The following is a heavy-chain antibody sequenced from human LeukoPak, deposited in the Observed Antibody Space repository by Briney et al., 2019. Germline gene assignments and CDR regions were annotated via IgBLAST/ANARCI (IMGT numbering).Heavy chain of an antibody. CDR2: IYYSGNT. Sequence: SETLSLTCTVYGGSISGGDYYWSWIRQPPGKGLEWIGYIYYSGNTYYNPSLKSRLSISVDTSKNQFSLKLSSVTAADTAVYYCARGMGQQWLEYDYWGQGTLVTVSS. V-gene: IGHV4-30-4*08. CDR3: ARGMGQQWLEYDY. J-gene: IGHJ4*02. D-gene: IGHD6-19*01. CDR1: GGSISGGDYY.